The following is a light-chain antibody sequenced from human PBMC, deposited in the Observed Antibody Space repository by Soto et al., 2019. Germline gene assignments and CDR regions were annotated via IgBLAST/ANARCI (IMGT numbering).Light chain of an antibody. Sequence: EIVMTQSQATLSVSPGERATLSCRASQSVSSNLAWYQQKPGQAPRLLISGASTRATGIPARFSGSGSGTEFTLTISSLQSEDFAVYYCQHYNNWPRTFGQGTKVEIK. V-gene: IGKV3-15*01. CDR3: QHYNNWPRT. J-gene: IGKJ1*01. CDR1: QSVSSN. CDR2: GAS.